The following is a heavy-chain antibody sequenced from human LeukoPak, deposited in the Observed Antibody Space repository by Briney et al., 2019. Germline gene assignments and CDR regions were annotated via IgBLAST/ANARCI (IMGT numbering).Heavy chain of an antibody. J-gene: IGHJ4*02. V-gene: IGHV4-4*09. CDR2: IFTGST. CDR3: ARRLRTYFDY. CDR1: GGYISAYY. Sequence: NPSETLSLTCAVSGGYISAYYWNWIRQPPGKGLEWIGYIFTGSTTYNPSLKSRVTISVDTSKNQFSLKLSSVTAADTAVYYGARRLRTYFDYWGQGSLVTVSS.